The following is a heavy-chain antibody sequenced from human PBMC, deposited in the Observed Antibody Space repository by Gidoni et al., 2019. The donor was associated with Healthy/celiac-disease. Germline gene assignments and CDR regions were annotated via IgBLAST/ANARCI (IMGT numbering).Heavy chain of an antibody. V-gene: IGHV3-23*01. CDR1: GFTFSSYA. CDR2: ISGSGGST. D-gene: IGHD3-22*01. J-gene: IGHJ4*02. CDR3: ARNDRGSSMIVVVIPSPIFDY. Sequence: EVQLLESGGGLVQPGGSLRLSCAASGFTFSSYAMSWVRQAPGKGLEWVSAISGSGGSTYYADSVKGRFTISRDNSKNTLYLQMNSLRAEDTAVYYCARNDRGSSMIVVVIPSPIFDYWGQGTLVTVSS.